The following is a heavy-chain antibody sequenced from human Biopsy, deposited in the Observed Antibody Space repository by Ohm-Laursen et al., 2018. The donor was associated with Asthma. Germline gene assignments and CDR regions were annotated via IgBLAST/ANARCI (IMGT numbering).Heavy chain of an antibody. J-gene: IGHJ5*02. Sequence: SDTLSLTCPVSPGSINDYYWNWIRQFPGKGLEWIGYVHSSGSTRFNPSLKSRVTVSVDTSVDQVSLKLSSVSAADTAIYSCARATSTWSQSGPHFFDHWGPGTLVTVSS. CDR1: PGSINDYY. D-gene: IGHD6-13*01. CDR3: ARATSTWSQSGPHFFDH. V-gene: IGHV4-59*07. CDR2: VHSSGST.